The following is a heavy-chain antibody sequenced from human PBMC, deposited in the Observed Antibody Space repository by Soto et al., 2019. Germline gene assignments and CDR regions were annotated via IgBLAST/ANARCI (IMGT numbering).Heavy chain of an antibody. CDR2: ISSSSSYI. V-gene: IGHV3-21*01. D-gene: IGHD3-22*01. CDR1: GFTFSSYS. CDR3: ASVLEYSYDSSGYPTLKYCCYGMDV. Sequence: GGSLRLSCAASGFTFSSYSMNWVRQAPGKGLEWVSSISSSSSYIYYADSVKGRFTISRDNAKNSLYLQMNSLRAEDTAVYYCASVLEYSYDSSGYPTLKYCCYGMDVWGQGTTVTVSS. J-gene: IGHJ6*02.